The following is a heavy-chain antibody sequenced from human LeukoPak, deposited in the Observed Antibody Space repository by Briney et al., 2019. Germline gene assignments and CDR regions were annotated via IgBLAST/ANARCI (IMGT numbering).Heavy chain of an antibody. Sequence: GGSLRLSCAASGFTFDDYAMHWARQAPGKGLEWVSGISWSSGSIGYADSVKGRFTISRDNAKNSLYLQMNSLRDEDTALYYCAKATGYHYDSSGIDYWGQGTLVTVSS. J-gene: IGHJ4*02. CDR3: AKATGYHYDSSGIDY. CDR1: GFTFDDYA. V-gene: IGHV3-9*01. D-gene: IGHD3-22*01. CDR2: ISWSSGSI.